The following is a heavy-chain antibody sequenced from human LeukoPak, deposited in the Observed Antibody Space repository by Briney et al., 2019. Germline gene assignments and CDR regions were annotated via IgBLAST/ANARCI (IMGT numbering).Heavy chain of an antibody. Sequence: ASVKLSCKASGYTFTGYYMHWVRQAPGQGLEWMGWINPNSGGTNYAQKFQGRVTMTRDTSISTAYMELSRLRSDDTAVYYCARDRGLRAYYFDYWGQGTLVTVSS. CDR3: ARDRGLRAYYFDY. CDR1: GYTFTGYY. D-gene: IGHD3-10*01. V-gene: IGHV1-2*02. J-gene: IGHJ4*02. CDR2: INPNSGGT.